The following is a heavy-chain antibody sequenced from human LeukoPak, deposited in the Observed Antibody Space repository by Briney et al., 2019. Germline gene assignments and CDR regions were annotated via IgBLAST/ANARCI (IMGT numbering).Heavy chain of an antibody. CDR1: GRPVTSYY. D-gene: IGHD3-3*01. Sequence: SDTVSLMHIVSGRPVTSYYWIWIRQPPRKALVCIGYIYYSRSTNYNPSLKSRVTISIDTSTNQFSLRLTSMTVADTAVYYCARLPSVTLFGVVTSAFHIWGQGTMVTVSS. CDR3: ARLPSVTLFGVVTSAFHI. J-gene: IGHJ3*02. CDR2: IYYSRST. V-gene: IGHV4-59*08.